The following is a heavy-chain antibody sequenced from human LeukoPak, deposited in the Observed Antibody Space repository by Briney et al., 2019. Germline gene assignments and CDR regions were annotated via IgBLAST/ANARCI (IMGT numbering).Heavy chain of an antibody. J-gene: IGHJ4*02. V-gene: IGHV1-2*02. Sequence: ASVTVSCKASGYTFTGYYMHWVRQAPGQGLEWMGWIDPNSGDTNYVQKFQGRVTMTRDTSITKAYMELSRLTSDDTAVYYRTRDYDILTQWGQGTLVTVSS. D-gene: IGHD3-9*01. CDR1: GYTFTGYY. CDR3: TRDYDILTQ. CDR2: IDPNSGDT.